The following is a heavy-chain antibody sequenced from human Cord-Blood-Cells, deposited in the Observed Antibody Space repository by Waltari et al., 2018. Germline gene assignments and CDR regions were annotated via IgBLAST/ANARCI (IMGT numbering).Heavy chain of an antibody. D-gene: IGHD7-27*01. Sequence: QVQLQESGPGLVKPSETLSLTCTVSGYSLRSGYYWGLLTQPPGKGLAWIGSIYHSGSTYYNPSLKSRVTISVDTSKNQFSLKLSSVTAADTAVYYCARGFRKTGEERYFDLWGRGTLVTVSS. CDR1: GYSLRSGYY. J-gene: IGHJ2*01. CDR2: IYHSGST. CDR3: ARGFRKTGEERYFDL. V-gene: IGHV4-38-2*02.